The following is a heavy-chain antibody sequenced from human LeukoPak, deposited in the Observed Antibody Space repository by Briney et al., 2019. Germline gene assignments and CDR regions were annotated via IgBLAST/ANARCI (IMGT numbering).Heavy chain of an antibody. Sequence: ASVKVSCKASGYTFTGYYMHWVRQAPGQGLEWMGWINPNSGGTNYAQKFQGWVTMTRDTSISTAYMELSRLRSDDTAVYYCARGLTYYDILTGYYPLYYYYGMDVWGQGTTVTVSS. CDR3: ARGLTYYDILTGYYPLYYYYGMDV. D-gene: IGHD3-9*01. CDR1: GYTFTGYY. V-gene: IGHV1-2*04. J-gene: IGHJ6*02. CDR2: INPNSGGT.